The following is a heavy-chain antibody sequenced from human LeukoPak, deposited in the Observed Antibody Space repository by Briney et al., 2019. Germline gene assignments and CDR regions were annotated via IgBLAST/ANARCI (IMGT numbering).Heavy chain of an antibody. CDR3: ARPPTTVVTSPRVFEYFQH. J-gene: IGHJ1*01. CDR1: GGTFSSYA. D-gene: IGHD4-23*01. CDR2: IIPIFGTA. Sequence: SVKVSCKASGGTFSSYAISWVRQAPGQGLEWMGGIIPIFGTANYAQKFQGRVTITTDESTSTAYMELSSLRSEDTAVYYCARPPTTVVTSPRVFEYFQHWGQGTLVTGSS. V-gene: IGHV1-69*05.